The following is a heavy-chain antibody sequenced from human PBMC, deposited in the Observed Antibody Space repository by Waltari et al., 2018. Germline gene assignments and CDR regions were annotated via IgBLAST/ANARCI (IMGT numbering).Heavy chain of an antibody. V-gene: IGHV1-18*01. CDR1: GYPFTSYG. CDR3: AGVGWDVSRGWSKRGWFDP. Sequence: QVQLVQSGAEVKKPGASVKVSCKASGYPFTSYGISWVRQAPGQGLEWMGLIRPYNGNTNHAKKVQGRVTMTTDTSTSTAYIELRSLRSDDTAVYYCAGVGWDVSRGWSKRGWFDPWGQGTLVTVSS. J-gene: IGHJ5*02. CDR2: IRPYNGNT. D-gene: IGHD6-19*01.